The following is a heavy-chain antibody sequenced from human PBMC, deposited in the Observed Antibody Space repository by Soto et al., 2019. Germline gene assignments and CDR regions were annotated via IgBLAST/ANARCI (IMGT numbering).Heavy chain of an antibody. CDR1: GDSISSYY. CDR3: ARDSRERGVQLVGQVDT. J-gene: IGHJ5*02. V-gene: IGHV4-59*01. CDR2: IHYSGST. Sequence: QVQLQESGPGLVKASETLSLTCIVSGDSISSYYWSWIRQSPGKGLEWIGYIHYSGSTNYNPSLKSRVAISVDTSKRQFSLKLTSVTASDPAVYFCARDSRERGVQLVGQVDTWGQGTLGSVSS. D-gene: IGHD2-8*01.